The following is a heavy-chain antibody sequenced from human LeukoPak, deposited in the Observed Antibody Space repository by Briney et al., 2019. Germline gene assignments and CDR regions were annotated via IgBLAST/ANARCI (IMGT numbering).Heavy chain of an antibody. Sequence: PGESLKISCKGSGYSFTSYWIGWVRQMPGKGLEWMGIIYPGDSDTRYSPSFQGQVTISADKSISTAYLQWSSLKASDTAMYYCARTTMVRGVIPSPDYWGQGTLVTVSS. D-gene: IGHD3-10*01. CDR1: GYSFTSYW. CDR2: IYPGDSDT. V-gene: IGHV5-51*01. J-gene: IGHJ4*02. CDR3: ARTTMVRGVIPSPDY.